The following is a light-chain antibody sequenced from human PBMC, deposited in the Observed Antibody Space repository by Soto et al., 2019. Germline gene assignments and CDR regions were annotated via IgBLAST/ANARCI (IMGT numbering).Light chain of an antibody. V-gene: IGKV1-12*01. CDR1: QPISSW. CDR2: PAS. J-gene: IGKJ1*01. Sequence: IHMSHSQSSIAASFGYTVTITCRASQPISSWLAWYQQVPGQAPYLLIYPASTLQSGVPSRFSGSGSGTDFTLTINSLQPEDFATYFCQQGYNFPRAFGQGTKVDIK. CDR3: QQGYNFPRA.